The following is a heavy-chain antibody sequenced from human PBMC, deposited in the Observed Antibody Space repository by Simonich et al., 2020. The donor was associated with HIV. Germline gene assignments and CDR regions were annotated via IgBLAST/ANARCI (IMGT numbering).Heavy chain of an antibody. CDR2: INHSGST. Sequence: QVHLQQWGAGLLKPSETLSLTCAVYGGSFSGYYWSWIRQPPGKGLEWIGEINHSGSTDYNPSHKSRVTISVDTSKNQFSRKLSSVTAADTALYYCARRTGYDLDYWGQGTLVTVSS. CDR3: ARRTGYDLDY. V-gene: IGHV4-34*01. D-gene: IGHD5-12*01. J-gene: IGHJ4*02. CDR1: GGSFSGYY.